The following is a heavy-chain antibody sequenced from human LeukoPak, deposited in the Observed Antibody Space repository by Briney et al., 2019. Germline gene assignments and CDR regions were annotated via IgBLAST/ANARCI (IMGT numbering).Heavy chain of an antibody. CDR1: GFTFSSYA. Sequence: GGSLRLSCAASGFTFSSYAMSWVRQAPGKGLERVSAISGSGGSTYYADSVKGRFTISRDNSKNTLYLQMNSLRAEDTAVYYCAKMPFEGSYHLDYWGQGTLVTVSS. CDR2: ISGSGGST. D-gene: IGHD1-26*01. CDR3: AKMPFEGSYHLDY. J-gene: IGHJ4*02. V-gene: IGHV3-23*01.